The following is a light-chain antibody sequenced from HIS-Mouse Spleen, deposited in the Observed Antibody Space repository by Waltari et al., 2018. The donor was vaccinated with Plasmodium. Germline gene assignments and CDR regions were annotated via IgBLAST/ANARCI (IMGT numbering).Light chain of an antibody. J-gene: IGLJ3*02. CDR1: ALPKKY. Sequence: SYELTQPPSVSVSPGQTARITCSGDALPKKYAYWYQQKSGQAPVLVIYDDSKRPSGIPEGFAGSSSGTMATVTISGGQVEDEADYYCYSTDSSGNHRVFGGGTKLSVL. V-gene: IGLV3-10*01. CDR2: DDS. CDR3: YSTDSSGNHRV.